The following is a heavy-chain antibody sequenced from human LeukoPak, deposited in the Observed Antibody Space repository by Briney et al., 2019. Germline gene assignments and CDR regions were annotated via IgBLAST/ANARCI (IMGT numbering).Heavy chain of an antibody. Sequence: PSETLSLTCSVSDDSIRTNSYYWRWIRLPPGKGLEWVGSLHFSGTPYYSPSLSSRVAVSRDTSKKQFSLTLRSVTATDTAVYFCTRGGDAHKLGNFWGPGILVTVSS. CDR2: LHFSGTP. J-gene: IGHJ4*02. CDR1: DDSIRTNSYY. CDR3: TRGGDAHKLGNF. D-gene: IGHD2-21*01. V-gene: IGHV4-39*01.